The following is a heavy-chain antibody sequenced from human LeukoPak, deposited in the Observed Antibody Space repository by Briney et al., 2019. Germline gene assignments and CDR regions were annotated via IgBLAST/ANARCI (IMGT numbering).Heavy chain of an antibody. J-gene: IGHJ4*02. V-gene: IGHV4-34*01. CDR2: INHSGST. D-gene: IGHD3-16*01. Sequence: SETLSLTCAVYVGSFSGYYWSWLRQPPGKGLEWIGEINHSGSTNYNPSLKSRVTISVDTSKNQFSLKLSSVTAADTAVYYCARGGSSDYVWGSYNYFDYWGQGTRVTVSS. CDR1: VGSFSGYY. CDR3: ARGGSSDYVWGSYNYFDY.